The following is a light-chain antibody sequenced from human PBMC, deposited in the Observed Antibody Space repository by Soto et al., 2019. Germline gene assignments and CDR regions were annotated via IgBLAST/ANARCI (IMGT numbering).Light chain of an antibody. CDR2: KAS. Sequence: DIQMTQSPSTLSASVGDRVTISCRASQRISSWLAWYQQKPGKAPKLLIYKASSLESGVPSRFSGSGSGTELTLTISSLQPDDFATYYCQQYSSYWTFGQGTKVEIK. V-gene: IGKV1-5*03. J-gene: IGKJ1*01. CDR3: QQYSSYWT. CDR1: QRISSW.